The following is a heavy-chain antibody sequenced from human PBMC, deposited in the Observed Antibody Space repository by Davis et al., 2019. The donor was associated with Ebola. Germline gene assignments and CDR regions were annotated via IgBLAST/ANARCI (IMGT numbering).Heavy chain of an antibody. J-gene: IGHJ4*02. V-gene: IGHV4-34*01. CDR1: GGSFSGYN. CDR2: INHSGST. Sequence: SETLSLTCAVYGGSFSGYNWYWIRQPPGKGLEWIGEINHSGSTNYNPSLKSRVTISVDTSKNQFSLKLSSVTAADTAVYYCARGPNYVWGSYRYTAWGQGTLVTVSS. CDR3: ARGPNYVWGSYRYTA. D-gene: IGHD3-16*02.